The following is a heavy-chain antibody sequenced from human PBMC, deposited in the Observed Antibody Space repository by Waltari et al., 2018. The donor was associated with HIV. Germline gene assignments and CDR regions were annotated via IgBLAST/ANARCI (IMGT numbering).Heavy chain of an antibody. D-gene: IGHD6-19*01. CDR1: GFTFTSSA. CDR2: ISGSGGST. CDR3: AKDRFKSSGWFDY. Sequence: EVQLLDPGVGLVQPGGSLRLSSAASGFTFTSSALRWVCQAPGKGLEWVSSISGSGGSTYYADSVKGRFTISRDNSKNTLYLQMNSLRAEDTAVYYCAKDRFKSSGWFDYWGQGTLVTVSS. V-gene: IGHV3-23*01. J-gene: IGHJ4*02.